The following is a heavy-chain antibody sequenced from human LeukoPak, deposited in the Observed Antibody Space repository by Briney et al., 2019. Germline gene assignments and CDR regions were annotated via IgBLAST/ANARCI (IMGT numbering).Heavy chain of an antibody. CDR3: VRRNPDCSGGYCPFDY. CDR1: GYTFTGYY. V-gene: IGHV1-2*02. Sequence: ASVKVSCKASGYTFTGYYMHWVRQAPGQGPEWMGWINPNSGATSYAQKFEGRVTMTRDTSISTAYMELSRLRSDDTALYYCVRRNPDCSGGYCPFDYWGQGTLVTVSS. CDR2: INPNSGAT. D-gene: IGHD2-15*01. J-gene: IGHJ4*02.